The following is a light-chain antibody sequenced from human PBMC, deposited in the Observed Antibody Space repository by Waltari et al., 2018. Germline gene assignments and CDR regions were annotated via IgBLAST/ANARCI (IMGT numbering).Light chain of an antibody. J-gene: IGKJ1*01. Sequence: DIVMTQSPGTLSMSPWDRATLSCRASQSINTNLAWYQQKPGQSPRRVIYAASTRATGLPARFSGSGSGTEFTLTISSLQSEDVAVYYCQQYNDWPRTFGQGTKVEIK. V-gene: IGKV3-15*01. CDR2: AAS. CDR3: QQYNDWPRT. CDR1: QSINTN.